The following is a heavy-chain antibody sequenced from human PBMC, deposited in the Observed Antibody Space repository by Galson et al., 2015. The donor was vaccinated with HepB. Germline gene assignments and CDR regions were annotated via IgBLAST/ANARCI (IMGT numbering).Heavy chain of an antibody. CDR1: GFTFSSYG. CDR2: IWYDGSNK. D-gene: IGHD6-19*01. J-gene: IGHJ4*02. V-gene: IGHV3-33*08. CDR3: ASPQDDSSGWFTFDY. Sequence: SLRLSCAASGFTFSSYGMHWVRQAPGKGLEWVAVIWYDGSNKYYADSVKGRFTISRDNSKNTLYLQMNSLRAEDTAVYYCASPQDDSSGWFTFDYWGQGTLVTVSS.